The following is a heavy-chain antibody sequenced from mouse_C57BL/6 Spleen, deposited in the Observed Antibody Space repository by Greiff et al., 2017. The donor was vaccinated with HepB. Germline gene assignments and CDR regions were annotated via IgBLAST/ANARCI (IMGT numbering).Heavy chain of an antibody. Sequence: EVKLVESEGGLVQPGSSMKLSCTASGFTFSDYYMAWVRQVPEKGLEWVANINYDGSSTYYLDSLKSRFIISRDNAKNILYLQMSSLKSEDTATYYWAREEDYGRGLFDYWGQGTLVTVSA. V-gene: IGHV5-16*01. CDR3: AREEDYGRGLFDY. CDR2: INYDGSST. J-gene: IGHJ3*01. D-gene: IGHD1-1*01. CDR1: GFTFSDYY.